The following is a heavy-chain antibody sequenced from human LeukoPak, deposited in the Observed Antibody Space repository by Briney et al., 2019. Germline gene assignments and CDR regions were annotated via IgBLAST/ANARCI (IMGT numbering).Heavy chain of an antibody. J-gene: IGHJ4*02. D-gene: IGHD1-26*01. V-gene: IGHV3-23*01. CDR2: ISASGGST. CDR1: GFTFSSYA. CDR3: AKEDLTWELPFDY. Sequence: GGSLRLSCAASGFTFSSYAMSWVRQAPGKGLDWVAAISASGGSTYYPDSVKGRFTISRDDSKNTLYLQMNSLRAEDTAVYYCAKEDLTWELPFDYWGQGTLVTVSS.